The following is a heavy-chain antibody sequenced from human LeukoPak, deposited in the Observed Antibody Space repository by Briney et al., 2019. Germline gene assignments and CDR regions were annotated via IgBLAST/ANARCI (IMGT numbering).Heavy chain of an antibody. D-gene: IGHD3-10*01. CDR3: ASSRGRCFDY. CDR1: GGSISSYY. CDR2: IYYSGST. V-gene: IGHV4-59*01. J-gene: IGHJ4*02. Sequence: PSETLSLTCTVSGGSISSYYWSWIRQPPGKGLEWIGYIYYSGSTNYNPSLKSRVTISVDTSKNQFSLKLSSVTAAGTAVYYCASSRGRCFDYWGQGTLVTVSS.